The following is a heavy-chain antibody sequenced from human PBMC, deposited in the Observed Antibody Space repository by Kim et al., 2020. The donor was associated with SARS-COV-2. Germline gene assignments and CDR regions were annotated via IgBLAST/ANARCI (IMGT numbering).Heavy chain of an antibody. D-gene: IGHD3-9*01. V-gene: IGHV1-69*06. Sequence: ENYAQRFQARVTVTPDKSTSTAYMELSSLRSEDTAVYYCARKFDGPFDPWGQGTLVTVSS. CDR2: E. CDR3: ARKFDGPFDP. J-gene: IGHJ5*02.